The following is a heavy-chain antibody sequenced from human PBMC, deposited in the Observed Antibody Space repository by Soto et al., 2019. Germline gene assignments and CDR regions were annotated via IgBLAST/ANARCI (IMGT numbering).Heavy chain of an antibody. V-gene: IGHV1-18*01. CDR1: GYTFTSYG. D-gene: IGHD6-19*01. J-gene: IGHJ4*02. Sequence: QVQLVQSGAEVKKPGASVKVSCKASGYTFTSYGISWVRQAPGQGLEWMGWISAYNGNTKYTQKLQGRVTMTTDTTTSTGYMELRSLRSDDTAVYYCARDLAVGLVDYWGQGTLVTVSS. CDR3: ARDLAVGLVDY. CDR2: ISAYNGNT.